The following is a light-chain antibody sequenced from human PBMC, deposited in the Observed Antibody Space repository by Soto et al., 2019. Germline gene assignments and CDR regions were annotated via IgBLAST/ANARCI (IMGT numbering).Light chain of an antibody. CDR1: QSISSY. CDR2: AAS. CDR3: QQRYNTPLT. J-gene: IGKJ5*01. Sequence: DILMTQSPSSLSSSLGDRVTITCRASQSISSYLTWYQQKPGKAPKLLIYAASSLHSGVPARFSGSGSGTDFTLTISSLQPEDFAVYYCQQRYNTPLTFGQGTRVEIK. V-gene: IGKV1-39*01.